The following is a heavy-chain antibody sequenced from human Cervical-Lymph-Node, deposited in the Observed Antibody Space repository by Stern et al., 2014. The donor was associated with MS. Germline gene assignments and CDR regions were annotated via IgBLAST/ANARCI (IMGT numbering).Heavy chain of an antibody. CDR2: ITPFHGGT. Sequence: VQLVQSGAEVKKPGASVKVSCKASGYTFTDYYLHWVRQAPGQGLEWRGWITPFHGGTTSAQKFQGRVTMTRYTAISTAYMELSRLTSDDTAVYYCARTKTVTTYYGRDVWGQGTTVTVSS. CDR1: GYTFTDYY. D-gene: IGHD4-17*01. CDR3: ARTKTVTTYYGRDV. V-gene: IGHV1-2*02. J-gene: IGHJ6*02.